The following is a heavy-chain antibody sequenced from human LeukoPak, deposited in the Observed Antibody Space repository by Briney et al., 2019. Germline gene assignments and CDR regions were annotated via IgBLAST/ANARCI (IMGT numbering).Heavy chain of an antibody. CDR3: ARDNSGYSRSGDFDY. CDR1: GFNFGVYT. Sequence: GGSLRLSCAASGFNFGVYTMNWFRQAPGKGLEWVSSIGSAGDYINYADSVRGRFTVSRDNAKSSLYLQMNSLRAEDTAVYYCARDNSGYSRSGDFDYWGQGTLVTVSS. V-gene: IGHV3-21*01. CDR2: IGSAGDYI. J-gene: IGHJ4*02. D-gene: IGHD6-13*01.